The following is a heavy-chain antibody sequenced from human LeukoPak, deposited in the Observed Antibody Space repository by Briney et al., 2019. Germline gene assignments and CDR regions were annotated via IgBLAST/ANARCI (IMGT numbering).Heavy chain of an antibody. CDR1: GGSIISNTYN. CDR3: LRWDCINTSCSDHYYDMDV. J-gene: IGHJ6*03. Sequence: SETLSLTCTVSGGSIISNTYNWGWIRQPPGKGLEWLGTIYSNGSPFYNRSLESRVTLSVDTSKNQFSLRLRSVTAADTAVYYCLRWDCINTSCSDHYYDMDVWGKGTTVTVSS. D-gene: IGHD2-2*01. CDR2: IYSNGSP. V-gene: IGHV4-39*01.